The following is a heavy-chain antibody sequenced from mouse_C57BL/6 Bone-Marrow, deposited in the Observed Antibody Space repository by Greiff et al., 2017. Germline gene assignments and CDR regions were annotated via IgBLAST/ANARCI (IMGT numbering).Heavy chain of an antibody. Sequence: EVQLQQSGPELVKPGASVKISCKASGYTFTDYYMNWVKQSHGKSLEWIGDINPNNGGTSYNQKFKGKATLTVDKSSSTAYMELRSPTSEDSAVYYCARGGYYYGSSPQAWFAYWGQGTLVTVSA. J-gene: IGHJ3*01. D-gene: IGHD1-1*01. V-gene: IGHV1-26*01. CDR3: ARGGYYYGSSPQAWFAY. CDR2: INPNNGGT. CDR1: GYTFTDYY.